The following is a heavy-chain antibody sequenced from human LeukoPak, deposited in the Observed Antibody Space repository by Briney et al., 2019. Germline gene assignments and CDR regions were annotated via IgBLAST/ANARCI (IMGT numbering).Heavy chain of an antibody. CDR3: ARDNWNYRWFDP. Sequence: ASVKVSCKASGYTFTSYGISWVRQAPGQGLEWMGWISAYNGSTNYAQKLQGRVTMTTDTSTSTAYMELRSLRSDDTAVYYCARDNWNYRWFDPWGQGTLVTVSS. D-gene: IGHD1-7*01. CDR2: ISAYNGST. V-gene: IGHV1-18*01. CDR1: GYTFTSYG. J-gene: IGHJ5*02.